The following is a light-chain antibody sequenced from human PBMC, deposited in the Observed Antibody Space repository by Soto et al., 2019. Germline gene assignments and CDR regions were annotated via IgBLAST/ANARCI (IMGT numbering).Light chain of an antibody. CDR3: SSYSSSSTLRV. J-gene: IGLJ1*01. CDR1: SSDVGGHNY. CDR2: EVT. V-gene: IGLV2-14*01. Sequence: QSALTQPASVSGSPGQSITISCTGTSSDVGGHNYVSWYQQHPGKAPKVMIYEVTNRPSGVSNRFSGSKSGNTASLTISGLQAEDEADYYCSSYSSSSTLRVFGTGTEVTVL.